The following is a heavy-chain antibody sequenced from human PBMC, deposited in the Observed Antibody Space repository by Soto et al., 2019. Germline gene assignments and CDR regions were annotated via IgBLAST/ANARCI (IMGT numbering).Heavy chain of an antibody. CDR2: ISYDGSNK. D-gene: IGHD3-9*01. CDR1: GFTFSSYG. CDR3: AKDRRYCDWLSYYYYYGMDV. Sequence: LRLSCAASGFTFSSYGMHWVRQAPGKGLEWVAVISYDGSNKYYADSVKGRFTISRDNSKNTLYLQMNSLRAEDTAVYYCAKDRRYCDWLSYYYYYGMDVWGQGTTVTVSS. J-gene: IGHJ6*02. V-gene: IGHV3-30*18.